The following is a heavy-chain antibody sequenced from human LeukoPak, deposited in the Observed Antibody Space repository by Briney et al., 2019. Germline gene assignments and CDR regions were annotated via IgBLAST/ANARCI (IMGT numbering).Heavy chain of an antibody. V-gene: IGHV3-33*01. CDR3: ARDRHCVNGVCHSPAGMDV. CDR1: GFILNSYG. CDR2: IWFDGKNQ. J-gene: IGHJ6*02. D-gene: IGHD2-8*01. Sequence: GGSLRLSCAASGFILNSYGMHWVCQAPGKGLERVADIWFDGKNQHFADSVRGRFAISRDNSKNTVYLQINSLRAEDTAVYYCARDRHCVNGVCHSPAGMDVWGQGTTVTVSS.